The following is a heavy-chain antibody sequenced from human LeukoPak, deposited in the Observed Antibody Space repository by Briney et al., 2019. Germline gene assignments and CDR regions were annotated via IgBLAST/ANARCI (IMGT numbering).Heavy chain of an antibody. CDR3: VVGGSPGY. CDR1: GFTFSTHH. Sequence: GGSLRLSCAASGFTFSTHHMHWVRQAPRKGLVWVSRISTDGYTTDYADFVQGRFTASRDNTKNTWSLEMNSLRAEDTAVYYCVVGGSPGYWGQGTLVTVSS. CDR2: ISTDGYTT. V-gene: IGHV3-74*01. J-gene: IGHJ4*02. D-gene: IGHD2-15*01.